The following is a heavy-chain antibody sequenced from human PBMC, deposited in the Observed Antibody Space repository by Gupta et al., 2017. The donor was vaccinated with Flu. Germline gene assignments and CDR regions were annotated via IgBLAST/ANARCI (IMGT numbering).Heavy chain of an antibody. CDR1: GFTFGDYA. V-gene: IGHV3-49*04. CDR2: IRSKAYGGTT. D-gene: IGHD2-21*02. J-gene: IGHJ4*02. CDR3: TRFPAYCGGDCYYRFFDY. Sequence: EVQLVESGGGLVQPGRSLRLSCTASGFTFGDYAMSWVRQAPGKGLEWVGFIRSKAYGGTTEYAASVKGRFTISRDDSKSIAYLQMNSLKTEDTAVYYCTRFPAYCGGDCYYRFFDYWGQGTLVTVSS.